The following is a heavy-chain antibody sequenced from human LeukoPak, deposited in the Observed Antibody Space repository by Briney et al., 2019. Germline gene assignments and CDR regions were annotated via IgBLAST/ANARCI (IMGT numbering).Heavy chain of an antibody. Sequence: GASVKVSCKASGYTFTSYGISWVRQAPGQGLEWMGWISAYNGNTNYAQKLQGRVTMTTDTSTSTAYMELRSLRSGDTAVYYCARGLYCSSTSCGAFDIWGQGTMVTVSS. D-gene: IGHD2-2*01. CDR2: ISAYNGNT. J-gene: IGHJ3*02. CDR1: GYTFTSYG. V-gene: IGHV1-18*01. CDR3: ARGLYCSSTSCGAFDI.